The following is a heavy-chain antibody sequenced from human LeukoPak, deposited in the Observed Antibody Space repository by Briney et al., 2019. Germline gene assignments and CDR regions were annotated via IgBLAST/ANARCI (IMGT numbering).Heavy chain of an antibody. CDR3: AKEETTNCSSTSCYFAY. J-gene: IGHJ4*02. Sequence: GGSLRLSCAASGFTFSSYAMHWVRQAPGKGLEWVAVISYDGSNKYYADSVKGRFTISRDNSKNTLYLQMNSLRAEDTALYYCAKEETTNCSSTSCYFAYWGQGTLVTVSS. V-gene: IGHV3-30-3*01. D-gene: IGHD2-2*01. CDR2: ISYDGSNK. CDR1: GFTFSSYA.